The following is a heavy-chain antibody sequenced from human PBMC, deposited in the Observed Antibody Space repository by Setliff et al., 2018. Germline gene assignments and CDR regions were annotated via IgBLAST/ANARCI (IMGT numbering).Heavy chain of an antibody. J-gene: IGHJ4*02. CDR3: VRESRSTWYRRDL. V-gene: IGHV4-39*02. CDR1: GCSISGSHYS. Sequence: SETLSPTCSVSGCSISGSHYSWVWLLQPPGKRLEWIGSTFYNGTAYYNPSLQTRVAISVATTKKDFSLDVNSVTAADTAVYCCVRESRSTWYRRDLWGLGTLVTVSS. CDR2: TFYNGTA. D-gene: IGHD6-13*01.